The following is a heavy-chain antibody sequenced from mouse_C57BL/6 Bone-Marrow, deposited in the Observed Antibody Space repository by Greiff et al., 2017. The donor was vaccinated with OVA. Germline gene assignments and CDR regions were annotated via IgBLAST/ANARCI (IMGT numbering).Heavy chain of an antibody. CDR1: GFNIKDDY. D-gene: IGHD2-2*01. CDR3: TPSFYYGYVSFDY. V-gene: IGHV14-4*01. Sequence: EVKLQESGAELVRPGASVKLSCTASGFNIKDDYMHWVKQRPEQGLEWIGWIDPENGDTEYASKFQGKATITADTSSNTAYLQLSSLTSEDTAVYYCTPSFYYGYVSFDYWGQGTTLTVSS. CDR2: IDPENGDT. J-gene: IGHJ2*01.